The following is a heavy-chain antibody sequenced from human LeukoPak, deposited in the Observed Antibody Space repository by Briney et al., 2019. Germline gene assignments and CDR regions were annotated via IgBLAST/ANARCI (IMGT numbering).Heavy chain of an antibody. CDR3: AKRGVVIRVFLVGFHTEAYYFDS. V-gene: IGHV3-23*01. Sequence: GGSLRLSCAVSGITLSNYGMSWVRQAPGKGLEWVAGISGSGGRTDYADSVKGRFTISRDNSKNTLCLQMESLRAAATAVYFCAKRGVVIRVFLVGFHTEAYYFDSWGQGALVTVSS. J-gene: IGHJ4*02. D-gene: IGHD2-21*01. CDR1: GITLSNYG. CDR2: ISGSGGRT.